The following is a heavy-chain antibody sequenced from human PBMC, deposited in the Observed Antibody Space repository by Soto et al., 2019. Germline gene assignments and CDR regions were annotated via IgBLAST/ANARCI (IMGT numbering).Heavy chain of an antibody. CDR3: ARDLDSF. CDR1: GGSINHYF. D-gene: IGHD1-1*01. CDR2: IYHSGST. J-gene: IGHJ3*01. Sequence: SETLSLTCTVSGGSINHYFWTWIRQPPGKGLEWIGEIYHSGSTNYNPSLKSRLTISVDKSKNQFSLKLSSVTAADTAVYYCARDLDSFWGQGTMVTVSS. V-gene: IGHV4-59*12.